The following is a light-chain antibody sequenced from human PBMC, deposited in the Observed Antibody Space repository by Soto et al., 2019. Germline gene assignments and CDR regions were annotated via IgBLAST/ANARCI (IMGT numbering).Light chain of an antibody. CDR1: NSDVGGYTY. V-gene: IGLV2-14*03. CDR2: DVS. J-gene: IGLJ1*01. CDR3: SSYTSSSTPSV. Sequence: QSALTQPASVSGSPGQSITISCTGTNSDVGGYTYVSWYQQHPGKAPKLMIYDVSNRPSGVSNRFSGSKSGNTASLTISGLQADDEADYYCSSYTSSSTPSVFGTGTKLTVL.